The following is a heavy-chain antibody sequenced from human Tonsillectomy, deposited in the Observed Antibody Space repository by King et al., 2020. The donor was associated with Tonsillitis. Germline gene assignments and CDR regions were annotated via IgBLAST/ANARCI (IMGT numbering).Heavy chain of an antibody. Sequence: VQLVESGGGLVKPGGSLRLSCAASGFTFSNAYMSWVRQAPGKGLEWVGRIKSKTDGGTTDYAAPVKGRFTISRDDSKNTLYLQMSSLKTEDTAVYYSTTLTMVPGVIGSGWFDPWGQGTLVTVSS. D-gene: IGHD3-10*01. J-gene: IGHJ5*02. CDR2: IKSKTDGGTT. V-gene: IGHV3-15*01. CDR3: TTLTMVPGVIGSGWFDP. CDR1: GFTFSNAY.